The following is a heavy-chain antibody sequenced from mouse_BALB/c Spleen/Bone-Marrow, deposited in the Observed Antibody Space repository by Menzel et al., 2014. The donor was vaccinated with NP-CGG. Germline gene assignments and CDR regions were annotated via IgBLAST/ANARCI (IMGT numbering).Heavy chain of an antibody. CDR1: GYSITSGYN. V-gene: IGHV3-1*02. CDR2: IHYSGYT. J-gene: IGHJ2*01. Sequence: EVQLQQSGPDLVKSSQSLSLTCTVTGYSITSGYNCHWIRQFPGNKLEWMGYIHYSGYTNYDPSLKSRISITRDTSKNQFFLQLNSVTTEDTATYYCARGGYYGSSYFDYWGQGTTLTVSS. D-gene: IGHD1-1*01. CDR3: ARGGYYGSSYFDY.